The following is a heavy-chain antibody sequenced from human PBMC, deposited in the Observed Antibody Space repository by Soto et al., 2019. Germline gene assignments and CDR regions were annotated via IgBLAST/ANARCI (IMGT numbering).Heavy chain of an antibody. D-gene: IGHD2-8*01. CDR1: GFTLSSYA. Sequence: GCCMRISCAACGFTLSSYAMHWARQAPGKGLEYVSTISRNGGSTYYANSVKGRFTISRDNSKNTLFLQMGSLRAEDMSVYYCARGHEVYALDIWGQGTMVTVTS. CDR2: ISRNGGST. CDR3: ARGHEVYALDI. V-gene: IGHV3-64*01. J-gene: IGHJ3*02.